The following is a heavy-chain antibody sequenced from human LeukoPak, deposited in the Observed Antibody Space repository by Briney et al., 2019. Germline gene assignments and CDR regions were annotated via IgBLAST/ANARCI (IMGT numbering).Heavy chain of an antibody. Sequence: SETLSLTCTVSGYSISNGYYWGWIRQPPGKGLEWVGSISHRGSTYYNPSLRSRITISVDTSKNQFSLKLSSVTAADTAVYYCASRYYYDSSGYFWIGDYWGQGTLVTVSS. D-gene: IGHD3-22*01. CDR2: ISHRGST. V-gene: IGHV4-38-2*02. J-gene: IGHJ4*02. CDR3: ASRYYYDSSGYFWIGDY. CDR1: GYSISNGYY.